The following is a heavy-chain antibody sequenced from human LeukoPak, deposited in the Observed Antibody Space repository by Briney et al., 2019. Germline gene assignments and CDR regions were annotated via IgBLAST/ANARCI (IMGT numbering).Heavy chain of an antibody. J-gene: IGHJ6*03. CDR1: GFSFSGFG. CDR2: IGSSGSAGGNI. Sequence: QSGGSLRLSCAASGFSFSGFGMNWVRQAPGKGLEWISYIGSSGSAGGNIYYAVSVKGRSTVSRDNAKDSLFLQMNSLQDADTAVYYCARAPTPYFTYYMDVWGKGTTVTVSS. CDR3: ARAPTPYFTYYMDV. D-gene: IGHD2-21*01. V-gene: IGHV3-48*02.